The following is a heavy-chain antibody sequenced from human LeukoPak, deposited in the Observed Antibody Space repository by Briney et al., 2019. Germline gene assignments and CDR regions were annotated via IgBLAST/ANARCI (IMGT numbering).Heavy chain of an antibody. Sequence: GGSLRLSCAASGFTFSSHGMSWVRQAPGKGLEWVSTISGSGDYTYYADSVKGRFTISRDNAKNSLYLQMNSLRAEDTAVYYCARVRSILPDYWGQGTLVTVSS. V-gene: IGHV3-23*01. CDR1: GFTFSSHG. CDR2: ISGSGDYT. CDR3: ARVRSILPDY. D-gene: IGHD3-9*01. J-gene: IGHJ4*02.